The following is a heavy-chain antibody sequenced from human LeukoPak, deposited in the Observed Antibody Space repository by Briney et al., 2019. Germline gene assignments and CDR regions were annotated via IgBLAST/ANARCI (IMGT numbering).Heavy chain of an antibody. Sequence: ASVKVSCKASGYTFTGYYMHWVRQAPGQGLEWMGRINPNSGGTNYAQKFQGRVTMTRDTSISTAYMELSRLRSEDTAVYYCARGPITTRSHFDYWGQGTLVTVSS. CDR3: ARGPITTRSHFDY. J-gene: IGHJ4*02. CDR1: GYTFTGYY. V-gene: IGHV1-2*06. CDR2: INPNSGGT. D-gene: IGHD3-22*01.